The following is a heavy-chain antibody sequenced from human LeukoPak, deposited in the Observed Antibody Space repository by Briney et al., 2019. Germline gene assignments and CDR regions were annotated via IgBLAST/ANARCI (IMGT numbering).Heavy chain of an antibody. J-gene: IGHJ3*02. CDR3: ARGLTHRLLWFGESPGGAFHI. Sequence: WASVKVSCKASGYTFTNYGINWVRQAPGQGPEWMGWMSAYNGYTRYAQKFQARVTMTRDTSTSTAYMEVRSLRSEDTAVYYCARGLTHRLLWFGESPGGAFHIWGQGTMVTVSS. CDR1: GYTFTNYG. V-gene: IGHV1-18*01. D-gene: IGHD3-10*01. CDR2: MSAYNGYT.